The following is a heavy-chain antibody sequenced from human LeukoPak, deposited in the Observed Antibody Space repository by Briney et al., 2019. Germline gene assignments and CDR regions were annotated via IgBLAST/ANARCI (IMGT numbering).Heavy chain of an antibody. J-gene: IGHJ6*03. D-gene: IGHD3-22*01. V-gene: IGHV4-34*01. CDR2: INHSGST. CDR3: ARSSEGRYYYDSSGYSYSYYYMDV. Sequence: SETLSLTCAVYGGSFSGYYWSWIRQPPGKGLEWIGEINHSGSTNYNPSLKSRVTISVDTSKNQFSLKLSSVTAADTAVYYCARSSEGRYYYDSSGYSYSYYYMDVWGKGTTVTISS. CDR1: GGSFSGYY.